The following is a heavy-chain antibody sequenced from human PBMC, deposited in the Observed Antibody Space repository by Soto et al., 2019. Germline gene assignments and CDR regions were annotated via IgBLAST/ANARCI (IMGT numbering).Heavy chain of an antibody. CDR3: ARGRSRLVRQYYFDY. V-gene: IGHV3-33*01. D-gene: IGHD6-19*01. Sequence: QVQLVESGGGVVQPGRSLRLSCAASGFTFSSYGMHWVRQAPGKGLEWVAVIWYDGSNKYYADSVKGRFTISRDNSKNTLYLQMNSLRAEDTAVYYCARGRSRLVRQYYFDYWGQGNLVTVSS. CDR2: IWYDGSNK. J-gene: IGHJ4*02. CDR1: GFTFSSYG.